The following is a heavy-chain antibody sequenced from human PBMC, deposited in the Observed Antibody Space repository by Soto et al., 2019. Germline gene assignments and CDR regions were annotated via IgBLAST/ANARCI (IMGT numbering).Heavy chain of an antibody. D-gene: IGHD2-15*01. CDR3: ARVPGYCSGGSCYSQDAFDI. CDR1: GGSFSGYY. CDR2: INHSGST. Sequence: SETLSLTCAVYGGSFSGYYWSWIRQPPGKGLEWIGEINHSGSTNYNPSLKSRVTISVDTSKNQFSLKLSSVTAADTAVYYCARVPGYCSGGSCYSQDAFDIWGQGTMVTVSS. V-gene: IGHV4-34*01. J-gene: IGHJ3*02.